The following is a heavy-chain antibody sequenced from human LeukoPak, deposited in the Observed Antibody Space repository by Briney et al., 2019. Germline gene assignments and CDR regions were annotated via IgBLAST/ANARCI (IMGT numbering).Heavy chain of an antibody. V-gene: IGHV3-30*04. CDR2: ISYVGSNK. D-gene: IGHD3-3*01. CDR1: GFTFSSYA. Sequence: GGSLRLSCAASGFTFSSYAMHWVRQAPGKGLEWVAVISYVGSNKYYADSVKGRFTISRDNSKNSLYLQMNSLRAEDTAVYYCAREGYDFWSGYYYYYYMDVWGKGTTVTVSS. CDR3: AREGYDFWSGYYYYYYMDV. J-gene: IGHJ6*03.